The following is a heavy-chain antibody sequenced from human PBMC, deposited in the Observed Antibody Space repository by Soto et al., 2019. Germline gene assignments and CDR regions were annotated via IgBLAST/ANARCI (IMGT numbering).Heavy chain of an antibody. CDR2: MNPNSGNT. Sequence: ASVKVSCTASGYTFTSYDINWVRQAPGQGLEWMGWMNPNSGNTGYAQKFQGRVTMTRNTSISTAYMELSSLRSEDTAVYYCARTPLYGSGTRRAFDIWGQGTMVTVSS. D-gene: IGHD3-10*01. V-gene: IGHV1-8*01. J-gene: IGHJ3*02. CDR3: ARTPLYGSGTRRAFDI. CDR1: GYTFTSYD.